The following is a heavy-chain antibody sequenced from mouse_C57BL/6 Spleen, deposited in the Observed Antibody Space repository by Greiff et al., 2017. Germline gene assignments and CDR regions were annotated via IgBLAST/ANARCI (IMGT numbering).Heavy chain of an antibody. J-gene: IGHJ3*01. CDR1: GYSITSGYY. V-gene: IGHV3-6*01. CDR3: AREENPGFAY. CDR2: ISYDGSN. Sequence: EVQLQESGPGLVKPSQSLSLTCSVTGYSITSGYYWNWIRQFPGNKLEWMGYISYDGSNNYNPSLKNRISITRDTSKNQFFLKLNSVTTEDTATDYCAREENPGFAYWGQGTLVTVSA.